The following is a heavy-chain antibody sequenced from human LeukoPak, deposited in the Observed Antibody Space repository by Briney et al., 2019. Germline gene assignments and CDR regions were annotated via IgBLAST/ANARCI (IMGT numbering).Heavy chain of an antibody. J-gene: IGHJ4*02. V-gene: IGHV1-69*04. Sequence: SVKVSCKASGGTFSSYTISWVRQAPGQGFEWMGRIIPILGIANYAQKFQGRVTITADKSTSTAYMELSSLRSEDTAVYYCARDQGYSYGYTGFDYWGQGTLVTVSS. CDR1: GGTFSSYT. CDR3: ARDQGYSYGYTGFDY. CDR2: IIPILGIA. D-gene: IGHD5-18*01.